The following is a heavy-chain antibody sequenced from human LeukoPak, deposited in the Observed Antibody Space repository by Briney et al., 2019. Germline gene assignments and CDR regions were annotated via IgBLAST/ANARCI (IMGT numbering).Heavy chain of an antibody. CDR1: GFTFSRYR. J-gene: IGHJ4*02. Sequence: GGSLRLSCAASGFTFSRYRMNWVRQAPGKGPQWVSYISSSSSAIYYADSVRGRFTISRDNAKNSLYLQMNSLRDEETAVYYCARDGEMATNPYYFDYWGQGTLVTVSS. D-gene: IGHD5-24*01. CDR2: ISSSSSAI. V-gene: IGHV3-48*02. CDR3: ARDGEMATNPYYFDY.